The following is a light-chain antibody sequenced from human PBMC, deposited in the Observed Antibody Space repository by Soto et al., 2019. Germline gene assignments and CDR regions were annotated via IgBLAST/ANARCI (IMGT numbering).Light chain of an antibody. CDR2: KDN. Sequence: QSVLTQPPSTSGTPGQTVTISCSGSSSNIGSNYVSWYQQLPGTAPKLLIYKDNQRPSGVPDRFSGSKSGTSASLAISGLRSEDEADYYCATWDGSLSDDVVFGGGTKLTVL. CDR3: ATWDGSLSDDVV. CDR1: SSNIGSNY. J-gene: IGLJ2*01. V-gene: IGLV1-47*01.